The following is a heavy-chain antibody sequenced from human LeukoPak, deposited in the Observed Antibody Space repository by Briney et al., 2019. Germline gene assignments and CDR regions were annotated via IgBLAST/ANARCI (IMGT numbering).Heavy chain of an antibody. CDR2: ISTSSSYI. D-gene: IGHD3-3*01. CDR1: GFSFSSYS. Sequence: GGSLRLSCAASGFSFSSYSMNWVRQAPGKGLEWVSSISTSSSYIYYADSVKGRFTISRDNAKNSLYLQMNSLRAEDTAVYYCARKISGYYNYWGQGTLVTVSS. CDR3: ARKISGYYNY. J-gene: IGHJ4*02. V-gene: IGHV3-21*01.